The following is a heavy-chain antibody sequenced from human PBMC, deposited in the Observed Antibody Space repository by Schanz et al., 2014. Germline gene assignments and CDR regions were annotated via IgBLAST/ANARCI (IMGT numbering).Heavy chain of an antibody. CDR1: GFTFSSYW. CDR2: IKSDGSST. D-gene: IGHD3-10*01. V-gene: IGHV3-74*02. CDR3: ARPALWFGDNCFDP. J-gene: IGHJ5*02. Sequence: VQLVESGGGLVKPGGSLRLSCAASGFTFSSYWMHWVRQVPGKGLVWVSRIKSDGSSTSYADSVKGRFTISRDNAKNTLYLQMNSLRAEDTAVYYCARPALWFGDNCFDPWGQGTLXTVSS.